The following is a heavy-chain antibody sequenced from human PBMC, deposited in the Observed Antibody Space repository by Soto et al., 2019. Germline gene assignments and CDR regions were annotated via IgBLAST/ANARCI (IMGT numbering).Heavy chain of an antibody. Sequence: SQTLSLPCAISGDSVSSSSAAWNWIRQSPSGGLEWLGRTYYRSRWFNDYAVSVQSRIIVHADTSKNQFSLQLKSVTPEDTAVYYCARTRITIFGVVSYFYGMDVWGQETTVTVSS. CDR1: GDSVSSSSAA. CDR2: TYYRSRWFN. CDR3: ARTRITIFGVVSYFYGMDV. V-gene: IGHV6-1*01. J-gene: IGHJ6*02. D-gene: IGHD3-3*01.